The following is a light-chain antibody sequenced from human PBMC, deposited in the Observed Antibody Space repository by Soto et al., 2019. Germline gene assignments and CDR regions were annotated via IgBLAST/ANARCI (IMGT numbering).Light chain of an antibody. CDR3: QQYNNWPWT. CDR1: QSVSSK. V-gene: IGKV3-15*01. Sequence: EIVLTQSPGTLSLSPGERATLSCRASQSVSSKVAWYQQKPGQAPRLLIYGASTRATGIPARFSGSGSGTEFTLTISSLQSEDFAVYYCQQYNNWPWTFGQGTKVDIK. CDR2: GAS. J-gene: IGKJ1*01.